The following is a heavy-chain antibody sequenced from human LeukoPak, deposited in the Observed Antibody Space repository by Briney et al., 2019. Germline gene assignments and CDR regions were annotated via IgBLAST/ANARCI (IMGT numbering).Heavy chain of an antibody. CDR2: IRYDGSNK. V-gene: IGHV3-30*02. D-gene: IGHD1-26*01. CDR3: AKGAEWELPSAFDI. J-gene: IGHJ3*02. Sequence: GGSLRLSCAASGFTFSSYGMHWVRQAPGKGLEWVAFIRYDGSNKYYADSVKGRFTISRDNSKNTLYLQMNSLRAEDTAVYYCAKGAEWELPSAFDIWGQGTMVTVSS. CDR1: GFTFSSYG.